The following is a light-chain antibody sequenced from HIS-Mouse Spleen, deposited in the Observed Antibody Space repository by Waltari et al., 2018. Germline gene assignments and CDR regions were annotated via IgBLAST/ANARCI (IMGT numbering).Light chain of an antibody. CDR3: YATDSSGNHRV. CDR1: ALPKKY. Sequence: SYELTQPPSVSVSPGQTARITCSGDALPKKYAYWYQHKSGQATVLVIYEDSKRPSGIPERFAGSSSGTMATWTISGAQVEDEADYYGYATDSSGNHRVFGGGTKLTVL. CDR2: EDS. V-gene: IGLV3-10*01. J-gene: IGLJ2*01.